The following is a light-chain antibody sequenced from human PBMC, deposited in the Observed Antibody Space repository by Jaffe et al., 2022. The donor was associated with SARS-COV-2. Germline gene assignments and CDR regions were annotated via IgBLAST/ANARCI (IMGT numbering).Light chain of an antibody. CDR1: SSDVGGYNA. CDR3: SSYINSSPLHV. J-gene: IGLJ1*01. Sequence: QAALTQPASVSGSPGQSITISCAGTSSDVGGYNAVSWYQQYSGKAPKLMIYDVYYRPAGVSVRFSGSKSGNTASLTISGLQAEDEADYYCSSYINSSPLHVFGTGTKVTVL. V-gene: IGLV2-14*01. CDR2: DVY.